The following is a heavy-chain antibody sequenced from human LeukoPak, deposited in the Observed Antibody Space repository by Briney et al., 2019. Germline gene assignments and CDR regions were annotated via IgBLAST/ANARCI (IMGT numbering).Heavy chain of an antibody. CDR2: INPNSGGT. CDR1: GYTFSGYY. D-gene: IGHD4-11*01. CDR3: ATSPRQTTVIRGGVYY. Sequence: GASVKVSCKASGYTFSGYYVHWVRQAPGQGLEWMGWINPNSGGTKSAQKFQGRVTMTRDTSISTAYMELSRLRSDDTAVYYCATSPRQTTVIRGGVYYWGQGTLVTVSS. J-gene: IGHJ4*02. V-gene: IGHV1-2*02.